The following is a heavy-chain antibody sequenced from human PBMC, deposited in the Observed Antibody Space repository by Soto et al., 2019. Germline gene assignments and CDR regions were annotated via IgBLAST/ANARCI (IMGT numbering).Heavy chain of an antibody. V-gene: IGHV1-69*06. Sequence: QMQLVQSGAEVKKPGSSVKVSCKASGGTLSSFINYPINWVRQAPGQGLEWMGGIVPNVGTVNYAQKFQGRVTITADKSTGTAYMEVISLRPEDTALYYCARRDTSGFLRYFDNWGQGTLVTVSS. CDR1: GGTLSSFINYP. CDR3: ARRDTSGFLRYFDN. CDR2: IVPNVGTV. D-gene: IGHD3-3*01. J-gene: IGHJ4*02.